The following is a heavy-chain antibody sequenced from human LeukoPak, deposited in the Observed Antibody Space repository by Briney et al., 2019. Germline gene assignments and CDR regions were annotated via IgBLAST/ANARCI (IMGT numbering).Heavy chain of an antibody. CDR1: GGSISSGGYY. CDR3: ARRAAAGTNTAFDI. CDR2: IYYSGST. D-gene: IGHD6-13*01. V-gene: IGHV4-61*08. Sequence: SETLSLTCTVSGGSISSGGYYWSWIRQHPGKGLEWIGYIYYSGSTNYNPSLKSRITISVDTSKNQFSLKLSSVTAADTAVYYCARRAAAGTNTAFDIWGQGTMVTVSS. J-gene: IGHJ3*02.